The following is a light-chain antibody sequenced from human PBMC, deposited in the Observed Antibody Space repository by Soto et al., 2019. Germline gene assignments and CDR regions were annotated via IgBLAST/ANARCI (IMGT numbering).Light chain of an antibody. Sequence: QSALTQPASVSGSPGQSITISCTGTSSDVGRYNYVSWYQQYPGKAPRLMIYEVNNRPSEVSNRFSGSKSGNTASLTISGLQAEDEADYYCSSYTTSSTRLFGTGTKVTVL. CDR3: SSYTTSSTRL. V-gene: IGLV2-14*01. CDR1: SSDVGRYNY. J-gene: IGLJ1*01. CDR2: EVN.